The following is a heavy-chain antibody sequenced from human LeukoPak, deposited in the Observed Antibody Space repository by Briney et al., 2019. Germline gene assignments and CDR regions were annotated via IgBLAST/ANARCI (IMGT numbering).Heavy chain of an antibody. D-gene: IGHD3-9*01. Sequence: GGSLRLSCAASGFTVSSNYMSWVRQAPRKGLEWVSVIYSGGSTYYADSVKGRFTISRDNSKNTLYLQMNSLRAEDTAVYYCARAPPYYDILTGYPDGAFDIWGQGTMVTVSS. CDR3: ARAPPYYDILTGYPDGAFDI. CDR2: IYSGGST. J-gene: IGHJ3*02. V-gene: IGHV3-53*01. CDR1: GFTVSSNY.